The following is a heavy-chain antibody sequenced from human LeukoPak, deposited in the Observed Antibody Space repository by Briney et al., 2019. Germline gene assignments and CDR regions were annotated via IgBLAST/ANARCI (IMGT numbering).Heavy chain of an antibody. CDR1: GYTFTSYD. V-gene: IGHV1-8*01. Sequence: ASVKVSCKASGYTFTSYDINWVRQATGQGLEWMGWMNPNSGNTGYAQKFQGRVTMTRNTSISTAYMELSSLRSEDTAVYYCARGFVFCSGGSCYSGRFDYGGQETRVPVSS. CDR3: ARGFVFCSGGSCYSGRFDY. D-gene: IGHD2-15*01. J-gene: IGHJ4*02. CDR2: MNPNSGNT.